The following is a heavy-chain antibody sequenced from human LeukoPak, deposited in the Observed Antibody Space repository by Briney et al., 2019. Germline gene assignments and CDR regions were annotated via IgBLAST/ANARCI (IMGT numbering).Heavy chain of an antibody. CDR2: IYYSGST. CDR3: ASLWLLNYSNYYGMDV. CDR1: GGSSSSYY. V-gene: IGHV4-59*08. J-gene: IGHJ6*02. Sequence: SETLSLTCTVSGGSSSSYYWSWIRQPPGKGLEWIGYIYYSGSTNYNPSLKSRVTISVDTSKNQFSLKLSSVTAADTAVYYCASLWLLNYSNYYGMDVWGQGTTVTVSS. D-gene: IGHD5-18*01.